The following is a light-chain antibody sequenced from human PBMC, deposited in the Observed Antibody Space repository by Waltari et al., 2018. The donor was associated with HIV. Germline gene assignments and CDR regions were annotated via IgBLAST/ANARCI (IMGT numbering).Light chain of an antibody. Sequence: DIQMTQSPPSLSASVGDRVTITCRTSQSINDYLNWYQQKPGKAPKLLIYGASTLERGVPSRFSVSGSGRDFTLTISRLQPEDFATYYCQQSYNMHTFGQGTKVDIK. CDR3: QQSYNMHT. J-gene: IGKJ2*01. CDR2: GAS. CDR1: QSINDY. V-gene: IGKV1-39*01.